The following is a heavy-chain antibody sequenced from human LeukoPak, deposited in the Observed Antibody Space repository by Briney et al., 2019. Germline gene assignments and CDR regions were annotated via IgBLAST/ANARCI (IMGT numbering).Heavy chain of an antibody. Sequence: GGSLRLSCAASGFTFSSYWMSWVRQAPGKGLEWVSVIYSGGSTYYADSVKGRFTISRDNSKNTLYLQMNSLRAEDTAVYYCARDGPRGAFDIWGQGTMVTVSS. CDR2: IYSGGST. CDR1: GFTFSSYW. J-gene: IGHJ3*02. CDR3: ARDGPRGAFDI. V-gene: IGHV3-66*01.